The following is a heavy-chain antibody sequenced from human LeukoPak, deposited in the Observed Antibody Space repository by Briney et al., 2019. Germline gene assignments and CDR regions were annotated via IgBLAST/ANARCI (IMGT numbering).Heavy chain of an antibody. CDR1: GGSISSYY. V-gene: IGHV4-59*01. D-gene: IGHD4-17*01. CDR3: ARDLHGAPGLFDY. J-gene: IGHJ4*02. Sequence: KPSETLSLTCTVSGGSISSYYWSWIRQPPGKGLEWIGYIYYSGSTNYNPSLKSRVTISVDTSKNQFSLKLSSVTAADTAVYYCARDLHGAPGLFDYWGQEPLVTVPS. CDR2: IYYSGST.